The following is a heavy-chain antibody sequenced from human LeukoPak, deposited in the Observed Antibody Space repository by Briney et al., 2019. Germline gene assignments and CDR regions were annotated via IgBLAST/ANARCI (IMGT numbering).Heavy chain of an antibody. CDR3: AREQTYHDILGRRYYFDY. CDR2: ISAYNGNT. V-gene: IGHV1-18*01. Sequence: GASVKVSCKASGYTFTSYGISWVRQAPGQGLEWMGWISAYNGNTNYAQKLQGRVTMTTDTSTSTAYMELRSLRSDDTAVYYCAREQTYHDILGRRYYFDYWGQGTLVTVSS. D-gene: IGHD3-9*01. J-gene: IGHJ4*02. CDR1: GYTFTSYG.